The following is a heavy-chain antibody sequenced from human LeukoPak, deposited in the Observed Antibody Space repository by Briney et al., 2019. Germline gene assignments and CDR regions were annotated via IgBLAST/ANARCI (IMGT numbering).Heavy chain of an antibody. D-gene: IGHD6-13*01. Sequence: GGSLRLSCAASGFTFSSYAMSWVRQAPGKGLEWVSAISGRGGSTYYADSVKGRFTISRDNSKNTLYLQMNSLRAEDTAVYYCAKDFRGRAAAGRAFDYWGQGTLVTVSS. CDR2: ISGRGGST. V-gene: IGHV3-23*01. J-gene: IGHJ4*02. CDR1: GFTFSSYA. CDR3: AKDFRGRAAAGRAFDY.